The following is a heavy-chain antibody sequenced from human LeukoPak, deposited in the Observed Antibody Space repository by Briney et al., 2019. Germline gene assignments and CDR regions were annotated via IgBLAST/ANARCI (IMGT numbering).Heavy chain of an antibody. CDR3: ASQYSGYVYGDY. CDR2: ISNDGSNK. J-gene: IGHJ4*02. V-gene: IGHV3-30-3*01. Sequence: GRSLRLSCAASGFTFSSYAMHWVRQAPGKGLEWVAVISNDGSNKYYADSVKGRFTISRDNSKNTLYLQMNSLGVEDTAVYYCASQYSGYVYGDYWGQGTLVTVSS. CDR1: GFTFSSYA. D-gene: IGHD5-12*01.